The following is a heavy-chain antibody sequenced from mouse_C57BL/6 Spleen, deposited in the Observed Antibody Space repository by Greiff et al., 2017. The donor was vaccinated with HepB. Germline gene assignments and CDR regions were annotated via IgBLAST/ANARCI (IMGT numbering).Heavy chain of an antibody. Sequence: QVQLQQSGAELVRPGASVTLSCKASGYTFTDYEMHWVKQTPVHGLEWIGAIDPETGGTAYNQKFKGKAILTADKSSSTAYMELRSLTSEDSAVYYCTRWRVTTVVADYWGQGTTLTVSS. J-gene: IGHJ2*01. CDR3: TRWRVTTVVADY. CDR2: IDPETGGT. D-gene: IGHD1-1*01. V-gene: IGHV1-15*01. CDR1: GYTFTDYE.